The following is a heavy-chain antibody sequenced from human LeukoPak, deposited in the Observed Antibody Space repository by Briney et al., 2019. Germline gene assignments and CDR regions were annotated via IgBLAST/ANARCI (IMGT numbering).Heavy chain of an antibody. J-gene: IGHJ5*02. D-gene: IGHD1-26*01. CDR2: IYHSGST. V-gene: IGHV4-4*02. CDR3: ARTSGVGALNWFDP. CDR1: GGSISSSNW. Sequence: PSGTLSLTCAVSGGSISSSNWWSWVRQPPGTGLEWIGEIYHSGSTNYNPSLKSRVTISVDKSKNQFSLKLSSVTAADTAVYYCARTSGVGALNWFDPWGQGTLVTVSS.